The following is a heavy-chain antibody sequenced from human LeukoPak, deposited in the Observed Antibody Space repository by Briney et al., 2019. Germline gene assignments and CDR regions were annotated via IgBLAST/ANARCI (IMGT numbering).Heavy chain of an antibody. D-gene: IGHD6-13*01. CDR2: IKQDGSEK. CDR3: GRSAAAGFFDY. Sequence: GRSLRLSCAASGFTFSSYWMSWVRQAPGRGLEWVANIKQDGSEKYYVDSVKGRFTISRDNAKNSLYMQMNSLRAEDTAVYYCGRSAAAGFFDYWGQGTLVTVSS. CDR1: GFTFSSYW. J-gene: IGHJ4*02. V-gene: IGHV3-7*03.